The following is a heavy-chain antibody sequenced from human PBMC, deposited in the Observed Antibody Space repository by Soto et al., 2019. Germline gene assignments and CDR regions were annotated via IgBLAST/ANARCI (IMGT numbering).Heavy chain of an antibody. CDR2: IDPSDSYT. D-gene: IGHD2-15*01. V-gene: IGHV5-10-1*01. Sequence: GESLKISCKGSGYSFTSYWISWVRQMPGKGLEWMGRIDPSDSYTNYSPSFQGHVTISADKSISTAYLQWSSLKASDTAMYYCARQYPHSPPDYYYHDMDVWAKGPRSPS. CDR3: ARQYPHSPPDYYYHDMDV. J-gene: IGHJ6*02. CDR1: GYSFTSYW.